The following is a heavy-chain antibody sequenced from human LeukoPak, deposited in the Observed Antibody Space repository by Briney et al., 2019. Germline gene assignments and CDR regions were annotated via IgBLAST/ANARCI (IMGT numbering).Heavy chain of an antibody. J-gene: IGHJ4*02. V-gene: IGHV3-64D*06. CDR1: GFTFSNYA. D-gene: IGHD2/OR15-2a*01. CDR2: IGSNGDYT. Sequence: PGGSLRLSCLASGFTFSNYAMHWVRQAPGKGLEYVSGIGSNGDYTYYADSVKGRFTISRDNSKNTLYLQMSSLRAEDTAVYYCVKGGILTTRPFDYWGQGTLVTVSS. CDR3: VKGGILTTRPFDY.